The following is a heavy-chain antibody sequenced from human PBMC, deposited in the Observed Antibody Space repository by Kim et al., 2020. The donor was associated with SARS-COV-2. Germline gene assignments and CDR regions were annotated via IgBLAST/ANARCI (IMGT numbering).Heavy chain of an antibody. V-gene: IGHV1-69*04. CDR2: IIPILGIA. CDR3: ARETYCGGDCYSSDFDY. CDR1: GGTFSSYA. D-gene: IGHD2-21*02. J-gene: IGHJ4*02. Sequence: SVKVSCKASGGTFSSYAISWVRQAPGQGLEWMGRIIPILGIANYAQKFQGRVTITADKSTSTAYMELSSLRSEDTAVYYCARETYCGGDCYSSDFDYWGQGTLVTVSS.